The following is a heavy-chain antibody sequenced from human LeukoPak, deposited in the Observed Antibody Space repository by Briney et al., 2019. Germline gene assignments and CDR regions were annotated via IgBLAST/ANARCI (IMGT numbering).Heavy chain of an antibody. CDR3: ARVGHNSGSYNFFQH. J-gene: IGHJ1*01. D-gene: IGHD1-26*01. Sequence: GGSLRLSCAASGFTVSSNFMSWVRQAPGKGLEWVSVIYSGGSTDYADSVKGRFTISRDNSKNTLYLQMNSLRDEDTAVYYCARVGHNSGSYNFFQHWGQGTLVTVSS. CDR1: GFTVSSNF. V-gene: IGHV3-53*01. CDR2: IYSGGST.